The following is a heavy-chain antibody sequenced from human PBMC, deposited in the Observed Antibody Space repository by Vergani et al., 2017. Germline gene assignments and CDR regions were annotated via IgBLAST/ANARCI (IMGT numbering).Heavy chain of an antibody. D-gene: IGHD6-13*01. J-gene: IGHJ6*03. CDR3: TRDVADTNSSIWPLNYHYFMDV. CDR1: GFKFSNFG. Sequence: QVQLVESGGNLVQPGRSLRLSCAAAGFKFSNFGMHWVRQVPGKGLEWVAFISYNGGNQYYADSVQGRFTISRDNIKNILYLQMSSLRVEDTALYYCTRDVADTNSSIWPLNYHYFMDVWGEGTTVTVSS. CDR2: ISYNGGNQ. V-gene: IGHV3-33*05.